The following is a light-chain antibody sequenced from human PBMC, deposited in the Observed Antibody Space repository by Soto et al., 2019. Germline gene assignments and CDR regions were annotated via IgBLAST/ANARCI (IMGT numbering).Light chain of an antibody. J-gene: IGKJ1*01. CDR1: QTVSSN. V-gene: IGKV3-15*01. CDR3: HQYNFWPS. Sequence: EVVMTQSPATLSVSPGERATLSCSASQTVSSNLAWYQQKPGQSPRLLIYGTSTRATGVPARFSGSGSGTEFTLSISSLQSEDFAVYYCHQYNFWPSFGQGTKVDIK. CDR2: GTS.